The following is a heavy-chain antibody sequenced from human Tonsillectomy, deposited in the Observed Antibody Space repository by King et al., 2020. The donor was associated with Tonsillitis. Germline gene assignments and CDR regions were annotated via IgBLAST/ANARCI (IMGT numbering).Heavy chain of an antibody. CDR1: GYTFTNYG. CDR2: ISAYNGNT. V-gene: IGHV1-18*01. D-gene: IGHD3-22*01. J-gene: IGHJ3*02. Sequence: QLVQSGVEVKKPGASVKVSCKASGYTFTNYGISWVRQAPGQGLEWMGWISAYNGNTDYAQKFQGRVTMTTDTSTSTAYMERRSLRSDATAVYYCARDRGLYSRGDASDIWGQGTLVTVSS. CDR3: ARDRGLYSRGDASDI.